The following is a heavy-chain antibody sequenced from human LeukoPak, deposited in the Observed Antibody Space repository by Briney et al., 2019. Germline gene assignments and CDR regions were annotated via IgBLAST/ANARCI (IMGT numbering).Heavy chain of an antibody. CDR2: MYYSGST. J-gene: IGHJ3*02. V-gene: IGHV4-59*01. CDR3: ARGLPRSDAFDI. CDR1: GGSISSYY. Sequence: PSETLSLTYTVSGGSISSYYWSWIRQPPGKGLEWIGYMYYSGSTNYNPSLKSRVTISVDTSKNQFSLKLSSVTAADTAVYYCARGLPRSDAFDIWGQGTMVTVSS.